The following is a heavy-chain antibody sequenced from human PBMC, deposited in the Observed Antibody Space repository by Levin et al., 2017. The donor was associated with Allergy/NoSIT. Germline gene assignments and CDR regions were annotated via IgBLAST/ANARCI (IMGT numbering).Heavy chain of an antibody. CDR1: GFSFSSYA. CDR2: ISYDGKYE. J-gene: IGHJ4*02. D-gene: IGHD3-10*01. V-gene: IGHV3-30*04. Sequence: GGSLRLSCAAYGFSFSSYAMHWVRQAPGRGLEWVAVISYDGKYEYYGDSVKGRFTISRDNSKSTLYLQMNSLKTEDTALYYCARRLERSGIDSWGQGTLVTVSS. CDR3: ARRLERSGIDS.